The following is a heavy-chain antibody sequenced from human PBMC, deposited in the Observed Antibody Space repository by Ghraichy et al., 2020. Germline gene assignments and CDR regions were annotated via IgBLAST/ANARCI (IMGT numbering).Heavy chain of an antibody. V-gene: IGHV4-39*07. D-gene: IGHD3-10*01. CDR2: VYFRGST. J-gene: IGHJ5*02. CDR1: GGSISTTRNE. Sequence: SETLSLTCRVSGGSISTTRNEWAWIRQPPGKGLEWIGNVYFRGSTYYNPSLQSRVTISVDTSKAQFSLRLDSVTAADTALYYCARVNTLVRGGRGWFDPWGQGTLVIVSS. CDR3: ARVNTLVRGGRGWFDP.